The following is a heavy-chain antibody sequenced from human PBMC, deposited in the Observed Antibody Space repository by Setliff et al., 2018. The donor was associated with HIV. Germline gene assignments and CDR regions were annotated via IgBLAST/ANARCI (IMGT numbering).Heavy chain of an antibody. CDR3: AKGTKITTALYLAY. Sequence: GGSLRLSCAASGFTFRDYAMIWVRQAPGMGLEWVSTISGSSSIKEYADFVKGRFSISRDNSKDTVFLQMDSLRAEDTAIYYCAKGTKITTALYLAYWGQGTLVTVAS. D-gene: IGHD6-13*01. V-gene: IGHV3-23*01. CDR2: ISGSSSIK. CDR1: GFTFRDYA. J-gene: IGHJ1*01.